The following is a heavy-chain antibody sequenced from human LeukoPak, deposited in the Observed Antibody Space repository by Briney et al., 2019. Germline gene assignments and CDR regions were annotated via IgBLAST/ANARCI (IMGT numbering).Heavy chain of an antibody. CDR1: GGSIMSYY. CDR2: AFYSGVS. J-gene: IGHJ6*02. D-gene: IGHD6-6*01. CDR3: ARQWGSIAARGGGYYYGMDV. V-gene: IGHV4-39*01. Sequence: SETLSLTCTVSGGSIMSYYWGWIRQPPGKGLEWIGSAFYSGVSYYNPSLKSRVIMSVDTSKNQFSLKLGSVTAADTAVYFCARQWGSIAARGGGYYYGMDVWGQGTTVTVSS.